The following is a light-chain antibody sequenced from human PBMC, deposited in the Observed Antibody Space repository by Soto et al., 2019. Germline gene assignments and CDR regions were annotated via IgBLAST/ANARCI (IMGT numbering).Light chain of an antibody. CDR2: GAS. CDR1: QSVTSSY. Sequence: EIVLTQSPGTLSLSPGERATFSCRASQSVTSSYLAWYQQKRGQAPRRLIYGASIRATGIPDRFSGSGSGTDFILTISSLEPEDFAVYYCQQSSNWPPEITFGQGTRLEIK. J-gene: IGKJ5*01. CDR3: QQSSNWPPEIT. V-gene: IGKV3D-20*02.